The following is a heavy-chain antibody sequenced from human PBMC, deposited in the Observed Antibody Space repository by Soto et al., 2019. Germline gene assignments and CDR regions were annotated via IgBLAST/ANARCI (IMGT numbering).Heavy chain of an antibody. CDR1: GFTFSSYS. D-gene: IGHD6-13*01. CDR2: ISSSSSYI. Sequence: GVLRLSCAASGFTFSSYSMNWVRQAPGKGLEWVSSISSSSSYIYYADSVKGRFTISRDNAKNSLYLQMHSLRAEDTAVYYCPRDPRITAAGTVWFDPWGQGTLVTVSS. CDR3: PRDPRITAAGTVWFDP. V-gene: IGHV3-21*01. J-gene: IGHJ5*02.